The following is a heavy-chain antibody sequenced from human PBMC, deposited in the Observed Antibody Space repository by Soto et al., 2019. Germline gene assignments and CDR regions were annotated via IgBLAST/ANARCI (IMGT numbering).Heavy chain of an antibody. V-gene: IGHV3-66*01. J-gene: IGHJ6*03. CDR3: ARSWNADYYYYYMDV. CDR1: GFTVSSNY. D-gene: IGHD1-1*01. CDR2: IYSGGST. Sequence: EVQLVESGGGLVQPGGSLRLPCAASGFTVSSNYMSWVRQAPGKGLEWVSVIYSGGSTYYADSVKGRFTISRDNSKNTLYLQMNSLRAEDTAVYYCARSWNADYYYYYMDVWGKGTTVTVSS.